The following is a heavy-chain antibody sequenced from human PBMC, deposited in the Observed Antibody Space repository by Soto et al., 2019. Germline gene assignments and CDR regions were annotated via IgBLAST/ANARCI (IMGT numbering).Heavy chain of an antibody. V-gene: IGHV1-18*01. CDR3: ARDSPVATPMDAFDI. CDR2: ISAYNGNT. Sequence: ASVKVSCKASGYTFTSYGISWGRQAPGQGLEWMGWISAYNGNTNYAQKLQGRATITTDTSTSTAYMELRSLRSDDTAVYYCARDSPVATPMDAFDIWGQGTMVT. CDR1: GYTFTSYG. J-gene: IGHJ3*02. D-gene: IGHD5-12*01.